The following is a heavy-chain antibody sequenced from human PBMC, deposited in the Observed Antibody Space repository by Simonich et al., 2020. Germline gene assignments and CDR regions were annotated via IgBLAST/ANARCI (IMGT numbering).Heavy chain of an antibody. Sequence: QVQLVQSGAEVKKPGASVKVSCKASGYTFTGYCMHWVRQAPGQGLEWMGWDNPNSGGTNYAQKFQGGVTMARDKSSRPAYMELSRLRSDDTAVYYCARGGLGHWYFDLWGRGTLVTVSS. V-gene: IGHV1-2*02. CDR1: GYTFTGYC. D-gene: IGHD6-25*01. CDR2: DNPNSGGT. CDR3: ARGGLGHWYFDL. J-gene: IGHJ2*01.